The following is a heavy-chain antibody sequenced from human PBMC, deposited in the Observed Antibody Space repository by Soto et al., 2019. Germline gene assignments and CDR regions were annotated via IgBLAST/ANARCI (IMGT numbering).Heavy chain of an antibody. D-gene: IGHD1-1*01. CDR1: GGTFSSYT. J-gene: IGHJ3*02. CDR3: ARTARTVGTENDDFDI. V-gene: IGHV1-69*02. Sequence: QVQLVQSGAEVKKPGSSVKVSCKASGGTFSSYTISWVRQAPGQGLEWVGRIIPILGIANYAQKFQGIVTITADKTTGSAYMERSILRTKDTAESYCARTARTVGTENDDFDIWGQGTMATVAS. CDR2: IIPILGIA.